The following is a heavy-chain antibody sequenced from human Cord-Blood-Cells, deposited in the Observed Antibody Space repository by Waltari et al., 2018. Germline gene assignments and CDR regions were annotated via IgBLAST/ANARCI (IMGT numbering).Heavy chain of an antibody. V-gene: IGHV1-69*06. CDR1: GGTFRSYA. Sequence: QVQLVQSGAEGKKPGYSVKVSCKASGGTFRSYASSWVRQAAGQRLEWIGGIIPIFGTANYAQKFQGRVTITADKSTSTAYMELGSLRSEDTAVYYCARDPFSMTTVNIYYGMDVWGQGTTVTVSS. D-gene: IGHD4-4*01. CDR2: IIPIFGTA. J-gene: IGHJ6*02. CDR3: ARDPFSMTTVNIYYGMDV.